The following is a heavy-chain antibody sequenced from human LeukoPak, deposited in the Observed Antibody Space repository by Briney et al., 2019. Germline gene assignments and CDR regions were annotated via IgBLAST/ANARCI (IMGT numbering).Heavy chain of an antibody. CDR2: INPSVGPT. D-gene: IGHD6-13*01. CDR3: ARDAEQRISSKGIYSYYYIDV. Sequence: GASVKVSCKASGYTFSIYYIYLVRQAPGQGLEWMGVINPSVGPTNYAPQFQGRVTMTRDMSTSTVYMELSSLRSEDTAVYYCARDAEQRISSKGIYSYYYIDVWGKGTTVTVTS. V-gene: IGHV1-46*01. CDR1: GYTFSIYY. J-gene: IGHJ6*03.